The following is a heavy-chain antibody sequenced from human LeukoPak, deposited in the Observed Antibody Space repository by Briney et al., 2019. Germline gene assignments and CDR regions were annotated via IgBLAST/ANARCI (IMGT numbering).Heavy chain of an antibody. CDR1: GGSMRSYY. V-gene: IGHV4-59*12. CDR2: IYYSGDT. D-gene: IGHD5-18*01. CDR3: ARDSYGTVDY. J-gene: IGHJ4*02. Sequence: SETLSLTCTVSGGSMRSYYWSWIRQPPGKGLEWIGYIYYSGDTNYNPSLKSRVTISVDTSKNQFSLKLSSVTAADTAVYYCARDSYGTVDYWGQGTLVTVSS.